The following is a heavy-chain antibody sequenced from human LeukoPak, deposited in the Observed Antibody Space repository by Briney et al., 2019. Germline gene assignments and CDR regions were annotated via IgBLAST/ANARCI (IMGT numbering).Heavy chain of an antibody. CDR3: ARNGGRSWYSSWFDP. J-gene: IGHJ5*02. V-gene: IGHV4-34*01. CDR1: GGSFSGYY. D-gene: IGHD6-13*01. Sequence: PSETLSLTCAVYGGSFSGYYWSWIRQPPGKGLEWIGEINHSGSTNYNPSLKSRVTISVDTSKNQFSLKLSSVTAADTAVYYCARNGGRSWYSSWFDPWGQGTLVTVSS. CDR2: INHSGST.